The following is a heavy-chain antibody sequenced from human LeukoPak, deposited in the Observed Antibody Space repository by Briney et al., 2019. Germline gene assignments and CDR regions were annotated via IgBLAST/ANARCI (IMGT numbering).Heavy chain of an antibody. J-gene: IGHJ4*02. Sequence: PGGSLRLSCAASGFTFSSYAMSWVRQAPGKGLEWVSAISGSGGSTYYADSVKGRFTISRDNSKNTLYLQMNSLRTEDTAVYYCAKALYSLDCSDYWGQGTLVTVSS. CDR3: AKALYSLDCSDY. D-gene: IGHD2-21*02. V-gene: IGHV3-23*01. CDR1: GFTFSSYA. CDR2: ISGSGGST.